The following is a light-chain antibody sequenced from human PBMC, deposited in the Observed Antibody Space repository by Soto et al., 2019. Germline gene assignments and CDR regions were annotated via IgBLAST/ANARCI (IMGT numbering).Light chain of an antibody. CDR1: QSIGSR. Sequence: DIQMTLSPTTLSASVGGRGTITCGARQSIGSRLAWYQQKPGKAPTLLIYKASSLESGVPSRFSGSGSGTEFTLTISSLQSDDFATYYCQQYNSYSLTFGQGTKVDIK. CDR2: KAS. V-gene: IGKV1-5*03. CDR3: QQYNSYSLT. J-gene: IGKJ1*01.